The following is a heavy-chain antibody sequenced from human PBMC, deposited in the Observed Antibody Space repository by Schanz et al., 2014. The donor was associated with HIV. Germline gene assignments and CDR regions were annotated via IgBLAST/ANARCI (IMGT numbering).Heavy chain of an antibody. V-gene: IGHV1-2*02. Sequence: QVQLVQSGAEVKKPGASVKVSCKASGYTFIDYYIHWVRQAPGQGLEWMGWINPYSGGTKYAKKFQGRVTMTRDTSISTAYMELSSLRYDDTAVYYCAREPSFSGLDVWGQGTTVIVSS. CDR1: GYTFIDYY. J-gene: IGHJ6*02. D-gene: IGHD6-6*01. CDR3: AREPSFSGLDV. CDR2: INPYSGGT.